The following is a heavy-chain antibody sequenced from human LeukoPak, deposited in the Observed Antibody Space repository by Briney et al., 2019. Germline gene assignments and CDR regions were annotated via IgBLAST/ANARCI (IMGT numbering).Heavy chain of an antibody. D-gene: IGHD6-13*01. CDR2: ISWDGGST. CDR1: GFTFDDYT. Sequence: GGSLRLSCAASGFTFDDYTMHWVRQAPGKGMEWASLISWDGGSTYYADSVKGRFTISRDNSKNSLYLQMNSLRTEDTALYYCARGKWGSSSWLYYFDYWGQGTLVTVSS. V-gene: IGHV3-43*01. CDR3: ARGKWGSSSWLYYFDY. J-gene: IGHJ4*02.